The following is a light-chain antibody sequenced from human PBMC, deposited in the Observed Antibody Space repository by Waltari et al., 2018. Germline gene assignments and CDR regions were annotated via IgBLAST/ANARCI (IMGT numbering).Light chain of an antibody. V-gene: IGLV2-23*02. CDR1: SDAVGGYNL. CDR2: EVT. J-gene: IGLJ3*02. Sequence: QSALTQPASMSGSPGPSVTLSCPGTSDAVGGYNLVSWYPQHPGKAPKLIIFEVTKRPSGVSNRFSGSRSGNTASLTLSGLQPEDEAAYYCCSYAGTDSWVFGGGTKVTVL. CDR3: CSYAGTDSWV.